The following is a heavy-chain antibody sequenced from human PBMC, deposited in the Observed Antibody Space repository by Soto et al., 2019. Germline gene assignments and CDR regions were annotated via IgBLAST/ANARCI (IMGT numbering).Heavy chain of an antibody. Sequence: DVQLLESGGGLVQPGGSLRLSCAASGFSFSTYDMSWVRQAPGKGLEWVSVMSGCGSGTYYADSVKGRFTISRDNSKNTLYLKMHSLIADDTALYYCVRGAKLTTVTAHVGYYYGLVVCGQGTTVTVSS. CDR3: VRGAKLTTVTAHVGYYYGLVV. CDR2: MSGCGSGT. J-gene: IGHJ6*02. V-gene: IGHV3-23*01. D-gene: IGHD4-4*01. CDR1: GFSFSTYD.